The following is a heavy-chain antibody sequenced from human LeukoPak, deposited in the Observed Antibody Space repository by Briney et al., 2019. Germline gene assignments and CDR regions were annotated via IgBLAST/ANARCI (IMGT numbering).Heavy chain of an antibody. Sequence: GGSLRLSCAASGFTFSSHWMHLVRQAPGKGLVWVSHINNEGSSTTYADSVKGRFTISRDNAKNTLYLQLNSLRAEDTAVYYCARGVLVGATGGWFDPWGQGTLVTVSS. D-gene: IGHD1-26*01. J-gene: IGHJ5*02. CDR2: INNEGSST. CDR1: GFTFSSHW. V-gene: IGHV3-74*01. CDR3: ARGVLVGATGGWFDP.